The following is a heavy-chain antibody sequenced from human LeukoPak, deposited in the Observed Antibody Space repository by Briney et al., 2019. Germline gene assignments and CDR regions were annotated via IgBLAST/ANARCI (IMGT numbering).Heavy chain of an antibody. J-gene: IGHJ6*02. CDR2: IIPIFGTA. V-gene: IGHV1-69*13. D-gene: IGHD3-3*01. Sequence: ASVKVSCKASGYTFTSYGISWVRQAPGQGLEWMGGIIPIFGTANYAQKFQGRVTITADESTSTAYMELSSLRSEDTAVYYCARDRPSITIFGVVPYGMDVWGQGTTVTVSS. CDR1: GYTFTSYG. CDR3: ARDRPSITIFGVVPYGMDV.